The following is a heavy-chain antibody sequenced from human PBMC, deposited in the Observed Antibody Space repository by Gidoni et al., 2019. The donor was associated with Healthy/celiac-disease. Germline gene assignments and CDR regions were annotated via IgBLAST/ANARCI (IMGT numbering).Heavy chain of an antibody. CDR1: GFTFDDYA. CDR3: AKLGYCSGGSCYHEGDYYGMDV. D-gene: IGHD2-15*01. J-gene: IGHJ6*02. Sequence: EVQLVESGGGLVQPGRSLRRSWAASGFTFDDYAMHWVRQAQGKGLGWVSGISWNSRSIGYADSVKGRFTISRDNAKNSLYLQMNSLRAEDTALYYCAKLGYCSGGSCYHEGDYYGMDVWGQGTTVTVSS. V-gene: IGHV3-9*01. CDR2: ISWNSRSI.